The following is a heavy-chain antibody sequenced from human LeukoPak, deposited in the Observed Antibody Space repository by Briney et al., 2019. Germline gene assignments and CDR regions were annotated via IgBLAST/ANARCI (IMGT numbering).Heavy chain of an antibody. CDR1: GFTFDDYA. Sequence: PGGSLRLSCAASGFTFDDYAMHWVRQAPGKGLEWVSGISWNSGSIGYADSVKGRFTISRDNAKNPLYLQMNSLRAEDTALYYCAKDIKGWLQLSIDYWGQGTLVTVSS. CDR3: AKDIKGWLQLSIDY. V-gene: IGHV3-9*01. CDR2: ISWNSGSI. J-gene: IGHJ4*02. D-gene: IGHD5-24*01.